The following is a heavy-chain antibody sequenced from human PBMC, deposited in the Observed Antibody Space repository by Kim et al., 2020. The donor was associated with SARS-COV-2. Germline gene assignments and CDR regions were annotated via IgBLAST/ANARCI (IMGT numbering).Heavy chain of an antibody. V-gene: IGHV4-39*01. J-gene: IGHJ4*02. CDR3: AGIQLSRSIAAAGVMDY. Sequence: LKSRVPISVDTSKNQFSLKLSSVTAADTAVYYCAGIQLSRSIAAAGVMDYWGQGTLVTVSS. D-gene: IGHD6-13*01.